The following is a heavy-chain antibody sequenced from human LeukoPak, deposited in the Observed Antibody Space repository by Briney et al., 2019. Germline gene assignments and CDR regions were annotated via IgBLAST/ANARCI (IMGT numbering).Heavy chain of an antibody. V-gene: IGHV3-7*03. CDR3: AQQVGYCSSGNCYFTY. CDR2: INSDGSEG. J-gene: IGHJ1*01. D-gene: IGHD2-15*01. CDR1: GFTFSGFW. Sequence: RPGGSLRLSCAVSGFTFSGFWMSWSRQAPGKGLEWVASINSDGSEGYYADVVKGRFTISRDNAKNSLYLQINSLRAEDTAVYYCAQQVGYCSSGNCYFTYWGQGTLVTVSS.